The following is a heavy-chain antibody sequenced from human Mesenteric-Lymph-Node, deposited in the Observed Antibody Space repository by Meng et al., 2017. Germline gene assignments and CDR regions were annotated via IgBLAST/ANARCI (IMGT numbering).Heavy chain of an antibody. V-gene: IGHV4-4*02. J-gene: IGHJ4*02. CDR2: VYHRGDT. CDR3: GRDQGRELINH. Sequence: QQHKSGPMLGGPSGHMSLTATVSGGSITNRNLWSWVRLPPGKGLEWIGEVYHRGDTNYNPSLKSRVDISVDKSKNQFYLSLFSVTAADTAVYYCGRDQGRELINHWGQGTLVTVSS. CDR1: GGSITNRNL. D-gene: IGHD1-7*01.